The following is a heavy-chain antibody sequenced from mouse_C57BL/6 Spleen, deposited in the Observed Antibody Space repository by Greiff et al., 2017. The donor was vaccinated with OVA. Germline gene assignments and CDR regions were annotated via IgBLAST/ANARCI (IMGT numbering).Heavy chain of an antibody. J-gene: IGHJ2*01. CDR1: GYASSSSW. CDR2: IYPGDGDT. V-gene: IGHV1-82*01. D-gene: IGHD2-1*01. Sequence: VQLQQSGPELVKPGASVKISCKASGYASSSSWMNWVKQRPGKGLEWIGRIYPGDGDTNYNGKFKGKATLTADKSSSTAYMQLSSLTSEDSAVYFCASSLLFGFDYWGQGTTLTVSS. CDR3: ASSLLFGFDY.